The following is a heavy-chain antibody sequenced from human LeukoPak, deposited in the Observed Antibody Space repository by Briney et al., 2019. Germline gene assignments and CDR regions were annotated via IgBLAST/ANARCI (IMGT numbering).Heavy chain of an antibody. CDR3: ARYQPLHHGFDY. J-gene: IGHJ4*02. V-gene: IGHV4-59*01. Sequence: SETLSLTCTVSGGSINNYYWTWIRQPPGKGLEWIGCIYYSGSTNYNPSLKSRVTMSVDTSKNQFSLKLTSLTAADTAVYYCARYQPLHHGFDYWGQGTLVTVSS. CDR2: IYYSGST. D-gene: IGHD2-2*01. CDR1: GGSINNYY.